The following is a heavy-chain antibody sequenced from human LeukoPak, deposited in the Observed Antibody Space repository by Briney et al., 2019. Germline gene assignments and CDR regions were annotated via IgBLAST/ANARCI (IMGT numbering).Heavy chain of an antibody. J-gene: IGHJ4*02. CDR2: IDSGSGKSI. Sequence: PGGSLRLSCVVSGFTFSTYGMNWVRQAPGKGLEWVSYIDSGSGKSIYYADSVKGRFTISRDNAKNSLYLQMNGLRDEDTAVYYCARSKQLVYWGQGTLVTVSS. D-gene: IGHD6-13*01. CDR1: GFTFSTYG. V-gene: IGHV3-48*02. CDR3: ARSKQLVY.